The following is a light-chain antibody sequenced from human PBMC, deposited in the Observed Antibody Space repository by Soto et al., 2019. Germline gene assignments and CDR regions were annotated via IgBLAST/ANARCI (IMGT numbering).Light chain of an antibody. CDR3: QQYDTSPPRYT. V-gene: IGKV3-20*01. CDR1: QSVDSVY. CDR2: GAS. Sequence: EIVLTQSPGTLSLSPGERATLSRRASQSVDSVYLTWYQQKPGQAPRLLIYGASTRAAGIPSRFSGSGSGTDFTLTISRLEPEDFAVYYCQQYDTSPPRYTFGQGTKVEIK. J-gene: IGKJ2*01.